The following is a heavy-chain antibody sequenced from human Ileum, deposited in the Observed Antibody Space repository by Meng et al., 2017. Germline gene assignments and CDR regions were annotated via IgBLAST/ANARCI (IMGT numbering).Heavy chain of an antibody. Sequence: QVQLQESGPGLVKPSGTLPLTCAASGGSISISNWWTWVRQPPGKGLEWIGEIYHTGGTNYNPSLKRRVTMSVDKSKNQFSLEVTSVTAADTAVYYCARVRCASVSCYGDSYFDYWGQGILVTVSS. J-gene: IGHJ4*02. D-gene: IGHD2-15*01. V-gene: IGHV4-4*02. CDR2: IYHTGGT. CDR1: GGSISISNW. CDR3: ARVRCASVSCYGDSYFDY.